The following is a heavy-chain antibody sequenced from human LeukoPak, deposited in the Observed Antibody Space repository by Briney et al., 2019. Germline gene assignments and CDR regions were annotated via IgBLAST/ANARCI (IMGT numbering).Heavy chain of an antibody. CDR2: ISYDGSNK. CDR3: AKDSCSSTSCYSRD. J-gene: IGHJ4*02. V-gene: IGHV3-30*18. CDR1: GFTFSSYG. Sequence: GGSLRLSCAASGFTFSSYGMHWVRQAPGKGLEWVAVISYDGSNKYYADSVKGRFTISRDNSKNTLYLQMNSLRAEDTAVYHCAKDSCSSTSCYSRDWGQGTLVTVSS. D-gene: IGHD2-2*02.